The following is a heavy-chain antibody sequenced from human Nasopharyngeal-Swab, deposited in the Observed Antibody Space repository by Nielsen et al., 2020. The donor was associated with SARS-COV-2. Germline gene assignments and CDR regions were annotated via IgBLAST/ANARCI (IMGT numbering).Heavy chain of an antibody. CDR1: GFTFSSYN. CDR2: ISSSSSYI. D-gene: IGHD3-9*01. J-gene: IGHJ6*02. CDR3: ARDSGYDILTGYIYYYGMDV. V-gene: IGHV3-21*04. Sequence: GESLKISCAASGFTFSSYNMNWVRQAPGKGLEWVSSISSSSSYIYYADSVKGRFTISRDNAKNSLYLQMNSLRAEDTAVYYCARDSGYDILTGYIYYYGMDVWGQGTTVTVSS.